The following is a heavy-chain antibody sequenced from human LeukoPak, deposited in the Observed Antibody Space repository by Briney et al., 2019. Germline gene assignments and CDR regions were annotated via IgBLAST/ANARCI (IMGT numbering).Heavy chain of an antibody. CDR2: ISSSGSTI. Sequence: GGSLRLSCAASGFTFSDYYMSWIRQAPGKGLEWVSYISSSGSTIYYADSVKGRFTISRDNAKNSLYLQMNSPRAEDTAVYYCARDQRVLRFLEWFPPNWFDPWGQGTLVTVSS. D-gene: IGHD3-3*01. CDR3: ARDQRVLRFLEWFPPNWFDP. J-gene: IGHJ5*02. V-gene: IGHV3-11*04. CDR1: GFTFSDYY.